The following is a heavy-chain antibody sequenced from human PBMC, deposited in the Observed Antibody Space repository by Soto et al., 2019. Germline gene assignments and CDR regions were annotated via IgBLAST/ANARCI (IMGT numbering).Heavy chain of an antibody. D-gene: IGHD6-13*01. CDR3: AKGRIAVAAPYSWFEP. CDR1: GFPYYSYA. Sequence: EVKLLESGGVLVQPGGSLRLSCVASGFPYYSYAMSWCRPAPGQGLEWVSTNTGGADNTHYADSVRGRFTISRDNSKNTLSLQMNSLRVEDTAVYHCAKGRIAVAAPYSWFEPWGQGTLVTVSS. V-gene: IGHV3-23*01. J-gene: IGHJ5*02. CDR2: NTGGADNT.